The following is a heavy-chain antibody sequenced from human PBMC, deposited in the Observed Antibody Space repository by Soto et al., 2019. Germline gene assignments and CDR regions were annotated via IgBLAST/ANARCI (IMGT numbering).Heavy chain of an antibody. D-gene: IGHD3-22*01. CDR3: AKEFDTSGYYSYYYAMDV. V-gene: IGHV3-23*01. J-gene: IGHJ6*02. Sequence: LRLSCSASGFKFSTFAMSWVRQAPGKGLEWVSGLGDSGTKTYYAASVRGRFIISRDNSKNTVDLQMNSLRAEDTAVYYCAKEFDTSGYYSYYYAMDVWGQGTTVTVSS. CDR1: GFKFSTFA. CDR2: LGDSGTKT.